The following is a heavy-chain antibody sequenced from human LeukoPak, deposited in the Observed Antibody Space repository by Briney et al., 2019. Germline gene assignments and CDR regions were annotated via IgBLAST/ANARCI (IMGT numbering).Heavy chain of an antibody. CDR3: ARASYDSSGFYHDY. Sequence: SGGSLRLSCAASGFIFSSYAMSWVRQAPGKGLEWVSAIYTDGSTYYAGSVKGRFTISRDNSENTLYLQMNSLRVEDTAVYYCARASYDSSGFYHDYWGQGTLVTVSS. J-gene: IGHJ4*02. CDR1: GFIFSSYA. V-gene: IGHV3-66*01. D-gene: IGHD3-22*01. CDR2: IYTDGST.